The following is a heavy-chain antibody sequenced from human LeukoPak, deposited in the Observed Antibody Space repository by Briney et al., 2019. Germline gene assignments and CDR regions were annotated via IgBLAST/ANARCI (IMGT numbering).Heavy chain of an antibody. Sequence: SETLSLTCTVSGGSISTGGYYWNWIRQHPGKGLEWIGYIYYSGDTYYNPSLESRVTISVDTSKNQFSLKLSSVTAADTAVYYCARWGGSGSYHLDYWGQGTLVTVSS. CDR3: ARWGGSGSYHLDY. V-gene: IGHV4-31*03. CDR1: GGSISTGGYY. J-gene: IGHJ4*02. CDR2: IYYSGDT. D-gene: IGHD3-10*01.